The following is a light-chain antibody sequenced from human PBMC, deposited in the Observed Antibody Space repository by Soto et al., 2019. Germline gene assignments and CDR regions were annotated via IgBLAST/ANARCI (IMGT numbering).Light chain of an antibody. Sequence: EIVLTQSPATLSLSPGERATLSCRASQSVSSYFAWYQQKPGQAPRLLIYDASDRATGIPARFSGGGSGPDFTLTISSLEPEDFAVYDCQQRFNWPRFTFGQGTKLEIK. V-gene: IGKV3-11*01. CDR2: DAS. CDR1: QSVSSY. J-gene: IGKJ2*01. CDR3: QQRFNWPRFT.